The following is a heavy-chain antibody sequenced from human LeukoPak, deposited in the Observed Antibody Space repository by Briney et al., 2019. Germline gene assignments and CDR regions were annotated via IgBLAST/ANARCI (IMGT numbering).Heavy chain of an antibody. D-gene: IGHD3-10*01. CDR1: GFTFSSYG. CDR3: AKVTMVRGVTQSGDY. CDR2: ISYDGSNK. Sequence: PGGSLRLSCAASGFTFSSYGMHWVRQAPGKGLEWVAVISYDGSNKYYADSVKGRFTISRDNSKNTLYLQMNSLRAEDTAVYYCAKVTMVRGVTQSGDYWGQGTLVTASS. V-gene: IGHV3-30*18. J-gene: IGHJ4*02.